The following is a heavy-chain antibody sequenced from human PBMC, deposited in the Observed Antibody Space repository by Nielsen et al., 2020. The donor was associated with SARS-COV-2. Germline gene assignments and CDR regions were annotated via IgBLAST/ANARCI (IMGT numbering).Heavy chain of an antibody. Sequence: WIRQPPGKGLEYVSAISSNGGSTYYADSVKGRFTISRDNSKNTLYLQMNSLRAEDTAVYYCASDTVAGTWGGFGYYYGMDVWGQGTTVTVSS. V-gene: IGHV3-64*04. J-gene: IGHJ6*02. CDR3: ASDTVAGTWGGFGYYYGMDV. CDR2: ISSNGGST. D-gene: IGHD6-19*01.